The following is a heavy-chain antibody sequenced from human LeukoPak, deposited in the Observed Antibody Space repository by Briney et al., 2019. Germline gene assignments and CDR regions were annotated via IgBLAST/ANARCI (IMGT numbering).Heavy chain of an antibody. V-gene: IGHV3-7*05. CDR1: GFTFSSYW. CDR3: ARDRYGSGSYYKEGREGWFDP. D-gene: IGHD3-10*01. CDR2: IKQDGSEK. Sequence: RPGGSLRLSCAASGFTFSSYWMSWVRQAPGKGLEWVANIKQDGSEKYYVDSVKGRFTISRDNAKNSLYLQMNSLRAEDTAVYYCARDRYGSGSYYKEGREGWFDPWGQGTLVTVSS. J-gene: IGHJ5*02.